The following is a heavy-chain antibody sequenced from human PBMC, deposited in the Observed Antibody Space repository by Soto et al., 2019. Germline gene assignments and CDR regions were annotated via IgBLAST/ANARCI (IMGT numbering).Heavy chain of an antibody. Sequence: QLHLRESGPGLVKPSETLSLTCTVSGGSIISSSYYWGWIRQPPGKGLEWIGSIYYSGSTYYNPSPKXRXTXXVDTSKNQFSLKLSSVTAADTAVYYCATQEVGGSYVYTFDPWGQGTLVTVSS. J-gene: IGHJ5*02. CDR3: ATQEVGGSYVYTFDP. CDR1: GGSIISSSYY. D-gene: IGHD1-26*01. CDR2: IYYSGST. V-gene: IGHV4-39*01.